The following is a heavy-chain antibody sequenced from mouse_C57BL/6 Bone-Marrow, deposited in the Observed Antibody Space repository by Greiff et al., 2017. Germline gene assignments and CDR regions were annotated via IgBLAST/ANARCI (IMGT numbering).Heavy chain of an antibody. D-gene: IGHD2-12*01. V-gene: IGHV5-6*01. CDR3: ARLRTSYYFDY. CDR2: ISSGGSYT. CDR1: GFTFSSYG. Sequence: EVKLQESGGDLVKPGGSLKLSCAASGFTFSSYGMSWVRQTPDKRLEWVATISSGGSYTYYPDSVKGRFTISRDNAKNTLYLQMSSLKSEDTAMYYCARLRTSYYFDYWGQGTNLTVSS. J-gene: IGHJ2*01.